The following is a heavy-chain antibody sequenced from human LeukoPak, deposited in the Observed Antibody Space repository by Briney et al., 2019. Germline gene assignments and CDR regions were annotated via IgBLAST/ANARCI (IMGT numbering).Heavy chain of an antibody. CDR2: IYTSGGT. J-gene: IGHJ4*02. CDR1: NDSINSYY. Sequence: SETLSLTCSVSNDSINSYYWSWFRQPAGKGLEWIGRIYTSGGTNYNPSLKSRVTMSVDMSKNQFSLKLSSVTAADTAVYYCAREGGSYRALDYWGQGTLVTVSS. V-gene: IGHV4-4*07. D-gene: IGHD1-26*01. CDR3: AREGGSYRALDY.